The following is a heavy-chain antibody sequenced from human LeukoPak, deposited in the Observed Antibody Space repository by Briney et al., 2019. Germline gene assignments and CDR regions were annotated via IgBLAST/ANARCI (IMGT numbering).Heavy chain of an antibody. CDR3: ARFGRAAWYGWVDL. D-gene: IGHD2-8*02. J-gene: IGHJ4*02. CDR2: IDHSGST. CDR1: GGSFSDYY. Sequence: SEALSLTCAVYGGSFSDYYWSWIRQPPGSGLEWIGEIDHSGSTNHNPSLNSRVTISIDTSKNPVSLSLISVTAADTAVYYCARFGRAAWYGWVDLWGQGTLVTVSS. V-gene: IGHV4-34*01.